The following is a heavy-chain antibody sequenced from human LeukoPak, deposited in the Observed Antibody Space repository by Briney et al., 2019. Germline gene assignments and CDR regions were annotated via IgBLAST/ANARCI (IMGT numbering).Heavy chain of an antibody. CDR2: INYSGIT. Sequence: SETLSLTCTVSGGSITSGGYYWGWIRQPPGKGLEWIGHINYSGITYYSPSLQSRVTISVDTSKNQFSLKLSSVTAADTAVYYCARLRPNDSSGYYYSDAFDIWGQGTMVTVSS. V-gene: IGHV4-39*07. CDR3: ARLRPNDSSGYYYSDAFDI. CDR1: GGSITSGGYY. J-gene: IGHJ3*02. D-gene: IGHD3-22*01.